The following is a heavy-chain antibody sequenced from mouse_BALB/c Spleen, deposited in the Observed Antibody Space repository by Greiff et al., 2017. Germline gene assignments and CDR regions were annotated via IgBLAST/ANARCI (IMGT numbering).Heavy chain of an antibody. Sequence: LKESGGGLVQPGGSLKLSCAASGFTFSSYTMSWVRQTPEKRLEWVAYISNGGGSTYYPDTVKGRFTISRDNAKNTLYLQMSSLKSEDTAMYYCARQYGNPYAMDYWGQGTSVTVSS. J-gene: IGHJ4*01. V-gene: IGHV5-12-2*01. CDR2: ISNGGGST. CDR1: GFTFSSYT. CDR3: ARQYGNPYAMDY. D-gene: IGHD2-10*02.